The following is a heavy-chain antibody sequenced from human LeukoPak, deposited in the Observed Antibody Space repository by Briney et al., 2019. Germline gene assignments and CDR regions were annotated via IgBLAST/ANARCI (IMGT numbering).Heavy chain of an antibody. V-gene: IGHV1-2*02. D-gene: IGHD3-22*01. CDR2: INPNSGGT. Sequence: ASVTVSFKASGCTLTRYHLHWVRQAPAQELEGMGWINPNSGGTNYAQKFQGRVTMTRDTSISTAYMELSRLRSDDTAVYYCARGRGWDSSGYYYVYWGQGTLVTVSS. CDR3: ARGRGWDSSGYYYVY. J-gene: IGHJ4*02. CDR1: GCTLTRYH.